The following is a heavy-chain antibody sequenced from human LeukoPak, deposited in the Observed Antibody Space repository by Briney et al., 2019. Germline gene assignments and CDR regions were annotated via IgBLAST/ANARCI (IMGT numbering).Heavy chain of an antibody. CDR2: ISSNGGST. V-gene: IGHV3-64*01. D-gene: IGHD2-2*01. Sequence: PGGSLRLSCAASGFTFSSYAMHWVRQAPGKGLEYVSAISSNGGSTYYANSVKGRFTISRDNSKNTLYLQMGSLRAEDMAVYYCARGRVPAATPNAFDIWGQGTMVTVSS. J-gene: IGHJ3*02. CDR3: ARGRVPAATPNAFDI. CDR1: GFTFSSYA.